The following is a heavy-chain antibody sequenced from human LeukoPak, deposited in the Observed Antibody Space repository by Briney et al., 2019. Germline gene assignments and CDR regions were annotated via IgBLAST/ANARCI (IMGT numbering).Heavy chain of an antibody. CDR1: GFTFSTYW. D-gene: IGHD3-10*01. CDR3: ARGFVQRSYYYGMDV. J-gene: IGHJ6*02. Sequence: PGGSLRLSCAVSGFTFSTYWMSWVRQAPGKGLEWVANIKQDGSEIYYVGSVRGRFTISRDNAKNSLYLQMNSLRAEDTAVYYCARGFVQRSYYYGMDVWGQGTTVTVSS. CDR2: IKQDGSEI. V-gene: IGHV3-7*02.